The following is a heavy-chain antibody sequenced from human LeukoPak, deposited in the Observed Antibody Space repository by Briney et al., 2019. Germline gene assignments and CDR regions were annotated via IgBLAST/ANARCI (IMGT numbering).Heavy chain of an antibody. V-gene: IGHV3-11*01. D-gene: IGHD3-22*01. CDR1: GFTFSDYY. Sequence: GSLRLSCAASGFTFSDYYMSWIRQAPGKGLEWVSYISSSGSTIYYADSVKGRFTISRDNAKNSLYLQMNSLRAEDTAVYYCARRYYDSSGSHAYDIWGQGTMVTVSS. J-gene: IGHJ3*02. CDR3: ARRYYDSSGSHAYDI. CDR2: ISSSGSTI.